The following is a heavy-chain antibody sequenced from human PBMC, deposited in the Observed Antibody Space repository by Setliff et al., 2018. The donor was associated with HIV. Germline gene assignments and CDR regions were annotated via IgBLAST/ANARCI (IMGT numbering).Heavy chain of an antibody. CDR2: IYSNGST. D-gene: IGHD2-8*01. CDR3: ARESPDGLDY. J-gene: IGHJ4*02. CDR1: GGSISSRSYY. V-gene: IGHV4-61*02. Sequence: ASETLSLTCTVSGGSISSRSYYWSWLRQPAGKGLEWIGRIYSNGSTDYNPSLKSRVTISEDTSKNQFSLKVNSVTAADTAMYFCARESPDGLDYWGQGTLVTVSS.